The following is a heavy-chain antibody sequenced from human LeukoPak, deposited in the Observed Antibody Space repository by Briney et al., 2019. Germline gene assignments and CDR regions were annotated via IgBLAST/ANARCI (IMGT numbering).Heavy chain of an antibody. J-gene: IGHJ3*02. CDR1: GGSFSGYY. CDR2: INHSGST. V-gene: IGHV4-34*01. CDR3: AREPLGYCSSTSCYAFDI. D-gene: IGHD2-2*01. Sequence: PSETLSLTCAVYGGSFSGYYWGWIRQPPGKGLEWIGEINHSGSTNYSPSLKSRVTISVDTSKNQFSLKLSSVTAADTAVYYCAREPLGYCSSTSCYAFDIWGQGTMVTVSS.